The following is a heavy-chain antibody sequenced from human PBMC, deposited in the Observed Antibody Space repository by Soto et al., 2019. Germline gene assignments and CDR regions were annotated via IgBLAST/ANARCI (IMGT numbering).Heavy chain of an antibody. V-gene: IGHV4-4*02. CDR3: AREAGGIAAAGPFDY. CDR1: GGSISSSNW. D-gene: IGHD6-13*01. CDR2: IYHSGST. Sequence: PSETLSLTCAVSGGSISSSNWWSWVRQPPGKGLEWIGEIYHSGSTNYNPSLKSRVTISVDKSKNQFSLKLSSVTAADTAVYYCAREAGGIAAAGPFDYWGQGTLVPSPQ. J-gene: IGHJ4*02.